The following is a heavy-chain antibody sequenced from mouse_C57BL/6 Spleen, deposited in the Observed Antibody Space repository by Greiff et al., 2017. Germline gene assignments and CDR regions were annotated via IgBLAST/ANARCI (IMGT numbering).Heavy chain of an antibody. CDR1: GFTFSDFY. CDR3: ARDAGAYAMDY. CDR2: SRNKANDYTT. V-gene: IGHV7-1*01. J-gene: IGHJ4*01. Sequence: DVHLVESGGGLVQSGRSLRLSCATSGFTFSDFYMEWVRQAPGKGLEWIAASRNKANDYTTEYSASVKGRFIVSRDTSQSILYLQMNALRAEDTAIYYCARDAGAYAMDYWGQGTSVTVSS.